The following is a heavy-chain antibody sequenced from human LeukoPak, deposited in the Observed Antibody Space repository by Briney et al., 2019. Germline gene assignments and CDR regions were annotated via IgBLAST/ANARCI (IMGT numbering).Heavy chain of an antibody. Sequence: PGGSLRLSCAASGFTFSSYAMSSVRQAPGKGLEWVSAISGSGGSTYYADSVKGRFTISRDNSKNTLYLQMNSLRAEDTAVYYCAKDKGIAVAGGVWGFDYWGQGTLVTVSS. V-gene: IGHV3-23*01. J-gene: IGHJ4*02. CDR2: ISGSGGST. CDR1: GFTFSSYA. D-gene: IGHD6-19*01. CDR3: AKDKGIAVAGGVWGFDY.